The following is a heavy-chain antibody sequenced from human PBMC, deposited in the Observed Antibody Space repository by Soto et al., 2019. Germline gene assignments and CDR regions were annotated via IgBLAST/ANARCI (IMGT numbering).Heavy chain of an antibody. CDR1: GFAFSSYA. Sequence: PGGSLRLSCAASGFAFSSYAMHWVRQAPGKGLEWVAVISYDGSNKYYADSVKGRFTISRDNSKNTLYLQMNSLRAEDTAVYYCAREGGKLELLDYWGQGTLVTVSS. V-gene: IGHV3-30-3*01. CDR3: AREGGKLELLDY. D-gene: IGHD1-7*01. J-gene: IGHJ4*02. CDR2: ISYDGSNK.